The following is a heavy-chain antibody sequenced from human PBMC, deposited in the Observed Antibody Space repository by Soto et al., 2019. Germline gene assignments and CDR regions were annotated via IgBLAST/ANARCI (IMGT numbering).Heavy chain of an antibody. Sequence: QVQLQESGPGLVKPSETLSLTCTVSGGSISSYYWSWIRQPPGKGLEWIGYIDYSGSTNYNPSLKSRVTISVDTSKNQFSLKLSSVTAADTAVYYCARDLGYCTNGLCYTRYYYGMDVWGQGTTVTVSS. CDR1: GGSISSYY. D-gene: IGHD2-8*01. V-gene: IGHV4-59*01. J-gene: IGHJ6*02. CDR3: ARDLGYCTNGLCYTRYYYGMDV. CDR2: IDYSGST.